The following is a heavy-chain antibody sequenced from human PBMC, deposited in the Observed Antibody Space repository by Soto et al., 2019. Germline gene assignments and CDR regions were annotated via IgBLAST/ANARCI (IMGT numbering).Heavy chain of an antibody. J-gene: IGHJ4*02. Sequence: QVQLVESGGGVVQPGRSLRLSCAASGFTFSSYAMHWVRQAPGKGLEWVALISYDGSNKYYADSVKGRFTISRDNSKNPXXLQMNGLGAEDTAVYYCARDKRDLRFLEWLYYVHFWGQGTLVTVSS. V-gene: IGHV3-30-3*01. CDR1: GFTFSSYA. D-gene: IGHD3-3*01. CDR3: ARDKRDLRFLEWLYYVHF. CDR2: ISYDGSNK.